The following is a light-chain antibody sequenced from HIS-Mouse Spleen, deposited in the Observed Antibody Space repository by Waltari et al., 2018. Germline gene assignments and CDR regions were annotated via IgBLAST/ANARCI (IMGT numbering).Light chain of an antibody. CDR1: SLRSYY. CDR2: GKN. V-gene: IGLV3-19*01. CDR3: NSRDSSGNHVV. J-gene: IGLJ2*01. Sequence: SSELTQDPAVSVALGQTVRLTCQRDSLRSYYAIWYQQKPGQAPVLVIYGKNNRPSRIPDRFSGSSSGNTASLTITGAQAEDEADYYCNSRDSSGNHVVFGGGTKLTVL.